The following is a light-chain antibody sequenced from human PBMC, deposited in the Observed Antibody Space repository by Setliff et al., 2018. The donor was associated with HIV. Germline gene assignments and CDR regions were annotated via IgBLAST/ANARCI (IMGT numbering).Light chain of an antibody. CDR3: SSYTSADTYV. J-gene: IGLJ1*01. V-gene: IGLV2-14*01. Sequence: QSALTQPASVSGSPGQSITISCTGTSSDIGSYDYISWYQQHPGKAPKLMIYEVSNRSSGVSNRFSGSKSGITASLTISGLQADDEADYYCSSYTSADTYVFGSGTKVTV. CDR2: EVS. CDR1: SSDIGSYDY.